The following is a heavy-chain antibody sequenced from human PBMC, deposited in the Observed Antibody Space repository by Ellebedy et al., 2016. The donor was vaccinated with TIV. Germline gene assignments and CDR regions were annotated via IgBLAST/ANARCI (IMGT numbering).Heavy chain of an antibody. Sequence: GGSLRLSCQASGFTFTAYAIHWVRQAPGKGLEWVAVVSYNGGDKRYADFAKGRFTISRDNSKKTVYLQMNSLRAEDTAVYYCATSKRGFDVWGQGTMVTVSS. CDR3: ATSKRGFDV. CDR2: VSYNGGDK. V-gene: IGHV3-30*07. J-gene: IGHJ3*01. CDR1: GFTFTAYA. D-gene: IGHD3-10*01.